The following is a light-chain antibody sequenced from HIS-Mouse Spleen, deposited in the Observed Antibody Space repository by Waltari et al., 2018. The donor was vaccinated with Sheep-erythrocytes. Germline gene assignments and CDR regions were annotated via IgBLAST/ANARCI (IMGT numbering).Light chain of an antibody. V-gene: IGLV2-23*01. CDR2: EGS. CDR3: CSYAGSSTPWV. CDR1: RSDVGSSNL. J-gene: IGLJ3*02. Sequence: QSALTQPASVSGSPGQSITISCPGTRSDVGSSNLVSWYQQHPGKAPKLMIYEGSKRPSGVSNRFSGSKSGNTASLTISGLQAEDEADYYCCSYAGSSTPWVFGGGTKLTVL.